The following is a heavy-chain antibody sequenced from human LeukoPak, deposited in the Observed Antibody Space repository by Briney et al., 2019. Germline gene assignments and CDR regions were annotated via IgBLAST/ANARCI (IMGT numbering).Heavy chain of an antibody. Sequence: GGSLRLSCAASGFTFSTYAMHWVRQAPGKGLEWVAAIANDGNDKYYLDSVKGRFTVSRDNSKNTLYLQMDSLRVEDTAVYYCVRRPVALRGYQGGFDIWGQGTLVTVSS. J-gene: IGHJ3*02. D-gene: IGHD3-22*01. CDR2: IANDGNDK. CDR1: GFTFSTYA. V-gene: IGHV3-30*03. CDR3: VRRPVALRGYQGGFDI.